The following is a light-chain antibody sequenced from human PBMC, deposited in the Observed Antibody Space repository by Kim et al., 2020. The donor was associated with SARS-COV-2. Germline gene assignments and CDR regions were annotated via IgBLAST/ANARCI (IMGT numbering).Light chain of an antibody. Sequence: DIQMTQSPSSLSASVGDRVTITCRASQNINSFLSWFQQKPGKAPQLLIYGATDLVNGVPSRFSGSGSGTEFTLTISSLQPEDFATYYCQHTYNTPRSFGQGTKVDIK. CDR2: GAT. V-gene: IGKV1-39*01. CDR1: QNINSF. J-gene: IGKJ1*01. CDR3: QHTYNTPRS.